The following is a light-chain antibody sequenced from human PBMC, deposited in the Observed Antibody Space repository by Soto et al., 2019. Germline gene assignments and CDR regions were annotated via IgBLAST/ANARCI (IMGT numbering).Light chain of an antibody. Sequence: QAALTQPASVSGSPGQSITISCTGTISDIGSYDLVSWYQQHPGTAPKLIIYEVTKRPPGVSTRFSGSKSGNTASLTISGLHAVDEADYYCCSFADFTYVFGTGTKLTVL. J-gene: IGLJ1*01. V-gene: IGLV2-23*02. CDR1: ISDIGSYDL. CDR2: EVT. CDR3: CSFADFTYV.